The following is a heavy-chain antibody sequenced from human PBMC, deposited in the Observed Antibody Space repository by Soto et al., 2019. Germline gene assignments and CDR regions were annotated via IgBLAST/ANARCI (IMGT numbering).Heavy chain of an antibody. CDR1: GFTFGDYG. Sequence: QVQLVESGGGVVQPGRSLRLSCRGSGFTFGDYGMHWVRQAPGKGLEWLAIIWAAGGNKGYRDSVQGRFTGSRDNFRKTLFVQMNDLGAEDTAMYYCSRGTDLATMGHWGQGTLVIVSS. D-gene: IGHD3-10*01. J-gene: IGHJ4*02. CDR3: SRGTDLATMGH. CDR2: IWAAGGNK. V-gene: IGHV3-33*01.